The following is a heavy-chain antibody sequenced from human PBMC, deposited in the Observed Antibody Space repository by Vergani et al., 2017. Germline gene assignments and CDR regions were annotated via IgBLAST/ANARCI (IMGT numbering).Heavy chain of an antibody. V-gene: IGHV3-9*01. CDR2: ISWNSGST. CDR3: AKDITYGYCSGGSCSADYYGMDV. J-gene: IGHJ6*02. Sequence: EVQLVESGGGLVQPGRSLRLSCAASGFTFDDYAMHWVRQAPGKGLEWVSGISWNSGSTGYADSVKGRITISRDNAKNALYLQMNSLRAEDTALYYCAKDITYGYCSGGSCSADYYGMDVWGQGTTVTVSS. CDR1: GFTFDDYA. D-gene: IGHD2-15*01.